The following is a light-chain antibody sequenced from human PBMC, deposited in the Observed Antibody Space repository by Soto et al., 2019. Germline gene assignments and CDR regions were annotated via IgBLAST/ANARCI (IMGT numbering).Light chain of an antibody. J-gene: IGKJ4*01. CDR2: GAS. V-gene: IGKV3-11*01. Sequence: EIVLTQSPATLSVSPGERATLSCRASQSVGSDLAWYQQKPGQAPRLLIFGASSRATGIPARFSGSGSGTDFTLTISSLEPEDFAVYYCQQRSNWLTFGGGTKVDIK. CDR1: QSVGSD. CDR3: QQRSNWLT.